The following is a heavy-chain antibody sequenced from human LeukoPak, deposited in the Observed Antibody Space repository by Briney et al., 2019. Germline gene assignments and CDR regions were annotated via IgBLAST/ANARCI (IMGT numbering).Heavy chain of an antibody. CDR3: ARTLGFCSSSTCPIPY. CDR2: ISGNGDNT. D-gene: IGHD2-2*01. V-gene: IGHV3-23*01. Sequence: GGSLRLSCAASGFTFKNYAMNWVRQTPGKGLEWVSAISGNGDNTYYADSVKGRFTISRDNSKNTLYLQMNSLRADDMAIYYCARTLGFCSSSTCPIPYWGQGALVTVSS. J-gene: IGHJ4*02. CDR1: GFTFKNYA.